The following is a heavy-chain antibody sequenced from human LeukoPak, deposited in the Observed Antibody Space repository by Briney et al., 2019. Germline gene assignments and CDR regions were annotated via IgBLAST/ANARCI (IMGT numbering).Heavy chain of an antibody. CDR1: GGSINSFL. J-gene: IGHJ4*02. D-gene: IGHD4-17*01. V-gene: IGHV4-4*07. Sequence: SETLSLTCTVSGGSINSFLWSWIRQPAGKGLEWIGHFYPSGSTYYNPSLKSRVTMSGDTSKNQFSLNLTSVTAADTAIYYCARGVDYGDYPYFDYWGQGTLVTVSS. CDR2: FYPSGST. CDR3: ARGVDYGDYPYFDY.